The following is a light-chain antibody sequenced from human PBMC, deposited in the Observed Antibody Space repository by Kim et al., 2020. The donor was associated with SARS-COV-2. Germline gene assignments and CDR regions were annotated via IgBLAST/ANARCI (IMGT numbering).Light chain of an antibody. J-gene: IGLJ1*01. CDR1: SGYSNYK. V-gene: IGLV9-49*01. Sequence: CTLSSGYSNYKVDWYQQRPGKGPRFVMRVGTGGSVGSKGDGIPDRFSVLGSGLNRYLIIKNIQEEDESHYHCGADHGSGHKFVYVFGTGTKVTVL. CDR3: GADHGSGHKFVYV. CDR2: VGTGGSVG.